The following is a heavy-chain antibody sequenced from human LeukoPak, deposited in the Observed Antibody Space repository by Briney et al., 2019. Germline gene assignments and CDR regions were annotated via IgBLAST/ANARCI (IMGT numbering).Heavy chain of an antibody. CDR2: IGASGGDT. V-gene: IGHV3-23*01. J-gene: IGHJ4*02. CDR3: AKHRDTSSSYYFDY. Sequence: GGSLRLSCAASGFTFSSYAMSWVRQAPGKGLEWVSTIGASGGDTYNADSVKGRFTISRDSSKYTLFPQMHSLRAEDSAVYYCAKHRDTSSSYYFDYWGQGTLVTVSS. CDR1: GFTFSSYA. D-gene: IGHD6-13*01.